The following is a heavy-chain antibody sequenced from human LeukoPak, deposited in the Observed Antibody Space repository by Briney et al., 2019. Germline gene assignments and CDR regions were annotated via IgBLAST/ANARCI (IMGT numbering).Heavy chain of an antibody. CDR3: ARRYYDSSGYSRHFDY. Sequence: GESLKISCKGSGYSFNSYWIGWVRQMPGKGLEWMGLIYPGDSVTRYSPSFQGQVTISADKSISTAYLQWSSLKTSDTAMYYCARRYYDSSGYSRHFDYWGQGTLVTVSS. V-gene: IGHV5-51*01. J-gene: IGHJ4*02. D-gene: IGHD3-22*01. CDR1: GYSFNSYW. CDR2: IYPGDSVT.